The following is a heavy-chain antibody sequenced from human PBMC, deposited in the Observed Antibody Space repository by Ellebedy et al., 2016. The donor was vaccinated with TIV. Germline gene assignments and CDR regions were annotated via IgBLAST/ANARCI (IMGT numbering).Heavy chain of an antibody. CDR2: ISTIT. CDR3: SRGGGCGGGTCYYPDF. J-gene: IGHJ4*02. Sequence: GESLKISCAASGFAVSSNYMTWVRQAPGKGLEWVSSISTITNYADSVRGRFTISRDNAKNSLYLQMNSLRAEDTAVYYCSRGGGCGGGTCYYPDFWGQGTLVTVSS. D-gene: IGHD2-15*01. V-gene: IGHV3-69-1*01. CDR1: GFAVSSNY.